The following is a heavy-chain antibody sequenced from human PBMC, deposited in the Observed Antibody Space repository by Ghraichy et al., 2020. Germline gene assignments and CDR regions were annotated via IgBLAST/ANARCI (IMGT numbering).Heavy chain of an antibody. Sequence: SETLSLTCTVSGGSISRYYWSWIRQPPGKGLEWIGYIYSSGSTKYNPSLKSRVTISVDTSKNQFSLKLSSVTAADTAIYFSARERSDYDNAFDIWGQGTMVTVSS. J-gene: IGHJ3*02. CDR1: GGSISRYY. CDR2: IYSSGST. D-gene: IGHD4-17*01. CDR3: ARERSDYDNAFDI. V-gene: IGHV4-59*01.